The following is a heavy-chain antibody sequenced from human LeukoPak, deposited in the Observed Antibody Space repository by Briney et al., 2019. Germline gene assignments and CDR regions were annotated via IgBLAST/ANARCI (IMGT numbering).Heavy chain of an antibody. J-gene: IGHJ4*02. D-gene: IGHD2-2*01. CDR2: INPNSGGT. CDR1: GYTFTGYY. CDR3: ARDREDIVVVPAAMHY. Sequence: ASVTASCKASGYTFTGYYMHWVRQAPGQGLEWMGWINPNSGGTNYAQKFQGRVTMTRDASISTAYMELSRLRSDDTAVYYCARDREDIVVVPAAMHYWGQGTLVTVSS. V-gene: IGHV1-2*02.